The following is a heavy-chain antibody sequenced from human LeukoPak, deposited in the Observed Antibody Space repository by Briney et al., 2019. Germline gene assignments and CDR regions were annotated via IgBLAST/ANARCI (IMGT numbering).Heavy chain of an antibody. V-gene: IGHV1-18*01. J-gene: IGHJ3*02. CDR1: GYTFTSYG. D-gene: IGHD3-16*02. CDR3: ARDQGETYYDYVWGSYRYGDAFDI. CDR2: ISAYNGNT. Sequence: ASVKVSCKASGYTFTSYGISWVRQAPGQGLEWMGWISAYNGNTNYAQKLQGRVTMTTDTSTSTAYMELRSLRSDDTAVYYCARDQGETYYDYVWGSYRYGDAFDIWGQGTMVTVSS.